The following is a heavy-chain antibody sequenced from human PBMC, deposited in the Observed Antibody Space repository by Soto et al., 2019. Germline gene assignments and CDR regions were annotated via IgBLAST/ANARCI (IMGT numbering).Heavy chain of an antibody. CDR1: GGTFSSYA. CDR3: ARPRITIFGVPQPRYYYYYYGMDV. V-gene: IGHV1-69*13. J-gene: IGHJ6*02. D-gene: IGHD3-3*01. CDR2: IIPIFGTA. Sequence: SVKVSCKASGGTFSSYAISWVRQAPGQGLEWMGGIIPIFGTANYAQKFQGRVTITADESTSTAYMELSSLRSEDTAVYYCARPRITIFGVPQPRYYYYYYGMDVWGQGTTVTVSS.